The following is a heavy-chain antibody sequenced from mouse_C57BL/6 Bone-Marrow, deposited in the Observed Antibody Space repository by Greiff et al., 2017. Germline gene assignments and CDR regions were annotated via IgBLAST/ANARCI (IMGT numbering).Heavy chain of an antibody. CDR1: GYTFTSYD. D-gene: IGHD1-1*01. Sequence: QVQLKESGPELVKPGASVKLSCKASGYTFTSYDINWVKQRPGQGLEWIGWIYPRDGSTKYNEKFKGKATLTVDTSSNTAYMELHSLTSEDSAVYFCARDYGSSYWYFDVWGTGTTVTVSS. V-gene: IGHV1-85*01. CDR3: ARDYGSSYWYFDV. J-gene: IGHJ1*03. CDR2: IYPRDGST.